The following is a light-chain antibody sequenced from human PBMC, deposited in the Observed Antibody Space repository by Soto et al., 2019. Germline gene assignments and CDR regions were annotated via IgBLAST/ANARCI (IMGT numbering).Light chain of an antibody. CDR1: NSNIGSNN. CDR2: NKS. CDR3: ASWDDTMNGWV. V-gene: IGLV1-44*01. Sequence: QSALTQPASASGTPGQRITISCSGSNSNIGSNNVNWYQQLPGTAPKVLIYNKSQRPSGVPDRFSGSKSGTSASLAISGLQAEDGADYHCASWDDTMNGWVFGGGTKVTVL. J-gene: IGLJ3*02.